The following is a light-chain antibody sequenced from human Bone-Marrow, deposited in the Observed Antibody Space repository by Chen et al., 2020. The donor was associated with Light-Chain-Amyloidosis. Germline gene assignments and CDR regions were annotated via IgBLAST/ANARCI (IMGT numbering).Light chain of an antibody. J-gene: IGLJ2*01. V-gene: IGLV3-25*03. CDR2: RDT. CDR1: DLPTKY. Sequence: SYELTQPPSVSVSPGQTARITCSGDDLPTKYAYWYQQKPGQAPVLVIHRDTERPSGISERFSGSSSGTKAKLTISGVQAEDEADYHCQSADSSGTYEVIFGGGNKMTVL. CDR3: QSADSSGTYEVI.